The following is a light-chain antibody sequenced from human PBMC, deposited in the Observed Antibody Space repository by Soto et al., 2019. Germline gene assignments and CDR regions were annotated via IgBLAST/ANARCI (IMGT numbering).Light chain of an antibody. CDR3: QHYDHVPLS. J-gene: IGKJ4*01. Sequence: DLQMTQFPSSLSASVGDRVTITCQASQGINNYLNWYQQKEGKAPELLIYDSSKLKTGVPSRFSGSGSETDFTLTISSLQPDDVATYYCQHYDHVPLSFGGGTKVEIK. CDR2: DSS. V-gene: IGKV1-33*01. CDR1: QGINNY.